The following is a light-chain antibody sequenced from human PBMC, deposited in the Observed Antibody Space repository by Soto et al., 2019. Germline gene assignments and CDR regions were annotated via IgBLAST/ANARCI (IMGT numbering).Light chain of an antibody. CDR2: DAS. J-gene: IGKJ1*01. Sequence: EIVLTQSPATLSLSPGERATLSCRASQSVSSYLAWYQQKLGQAPRLLIYDASNRATGIPARFSGRGSGTDFPLTIRSLEPEDFAVYCCPQRNNWPWTFGQGTKVEIK. V-gene: IGKV3-11*01. CDR1: QSVSSY. CDR3: PQRNNWPWT.